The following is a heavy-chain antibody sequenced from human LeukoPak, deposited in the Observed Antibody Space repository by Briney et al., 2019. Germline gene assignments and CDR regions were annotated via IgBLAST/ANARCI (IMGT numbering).Heavy chain of an antibody. Sequence: PGRSLRLSCAASGFTFSSYAMHWVRQAPGKGLEWVSTISGSGGSTHYADSVKGRFTISRDNSKNTLYLQMNRLRAEDTAVYYCARGPRSKVPPAIELPREGSYWYYGIDVWGQGTTVTVSS. CDR3: ARGPRSKVPPAIELPREGSYWYYGIDV. D-gene: IGHD2-2*02. J-gene: IGHJ6*02. V-gene: IGHV3-23*01. CDR2: ISGSGGST. CDR1: GFTFSSYA.